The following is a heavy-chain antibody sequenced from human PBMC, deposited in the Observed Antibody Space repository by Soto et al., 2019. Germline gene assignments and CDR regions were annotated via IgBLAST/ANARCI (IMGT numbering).Heavy chain of an antibody. V-gene: IGHV3-23*01. CDR1: GFTFSSYA. CDR3: AKEVAYDYIWGSYRSQGLFDY. Sequence: GGSLRLSCAASGFTFSSYAMSWVRQAPGKGLEWVSAISGSGGSTYYADSVKGRFTISRDNSKNTLYLQMNSLRAEDTAVYYCAKEVAYDYIWGSYRSQGLFDYWGQGTLVTVSS. J-gene: IGHJ4*02. D-gene: IGHD3-16*02. CDR2: ISGSGGST.